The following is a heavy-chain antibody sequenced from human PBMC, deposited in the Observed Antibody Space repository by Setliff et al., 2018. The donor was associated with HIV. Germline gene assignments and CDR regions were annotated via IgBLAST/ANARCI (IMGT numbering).Heavy chain of an antibody. Sequence: ASVKVSCKTSGGTFNNHAITWVRQAPGQGLEWMGWISGYGNRKYAQKFEGRLTVTTDTSTSTAYMELRTLRSDDTAVYFCASGRGIYGSGALEAYDIWGQGTMVTVSS. CDR3: ASGRGIYGSGALEAYDI. J-gene: IGHJ3*02. CDR1: GGTFNNHA. D-gene: IGHD3-10*01. CDR2: ISGYGNR. V-gene: IGHV1-18*01.